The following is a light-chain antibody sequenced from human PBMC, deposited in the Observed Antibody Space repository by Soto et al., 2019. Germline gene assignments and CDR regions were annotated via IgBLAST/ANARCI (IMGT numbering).Light chain of an antibody. V-gene: IGKV1-5*03. J-gene: IGKJ1*01. CDR3: KQYNSYPWT. Sequence: DIQMTQSPSTLSASVGDRVTITCRASQSISSWLAWYQQKPGKAPKLLIYKASSLESGVTSRFSGSGSGTDSTLTSRILNPDDSATYYCKQYNSYPWTCGQRTKVEIK. CDR1: QSISSW. CDR2: KAS.